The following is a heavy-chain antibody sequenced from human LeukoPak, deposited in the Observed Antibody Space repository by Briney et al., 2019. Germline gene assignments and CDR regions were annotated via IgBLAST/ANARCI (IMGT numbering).Heavy chain of an antibody. CDR3: ARGGIVVVPAAADWFDP. CDR2: VYYTGST. Sequence: SETLSLTCSVSGGSVSNYYWSWIRQPPGQGLEWIGYVYYTGSTNYNPSLKSRVTMSVDTSKNQFSLKLSSVTAADTAVYYCARGGIVVVPAAADWFDPWGQGTLVTVSS. CDR1: GGSVSNYY. V-gene: IGHV4-59*02. J-gene: IGHJ5*02. D-gene: IGHD2-2*01.